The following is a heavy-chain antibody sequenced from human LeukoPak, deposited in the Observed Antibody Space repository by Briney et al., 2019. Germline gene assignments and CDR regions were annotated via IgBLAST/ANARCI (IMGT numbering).Heavy chain of an antibody. Sequence: ASVKVSCKASGYTFTSYGISWVRQAPGQGLEWMGWISAYNGNTNYAQKLQGRVTMTTDTSTSTAYMELRSPRSDDTAVYYCARQVATTRSAYYYDSSEDFDYWGQGTLVTVSS. V-gene: IGHV1-18*01. J-gene: IGHJ4*02. CDR2: ISAYNGNT. CDR1: GYTFTSYG. D-gene: IGHD3-22*01. CDR3: ARQVATTRSAYYYDSSEDFDY.